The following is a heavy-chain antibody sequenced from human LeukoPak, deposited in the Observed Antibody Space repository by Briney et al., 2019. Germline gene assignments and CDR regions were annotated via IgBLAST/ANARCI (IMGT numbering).Heavy chain of an antibody. V-gene: IGHV3-21*06. D-gene: IGHD3-9*01. CDR2: ISSSSYI. CDR3: ARDTYDILTGYYKWAFDI. Sequence: PGGSLRLSCAASGFTFSSYTMNWVRQAPGKGLEWVSSISSSSYIYYADSVKGRFTISRDNAKNSLYLQMNSLRAEDTAVYYCARDTYDILTGYYKWAFDIWGQGTMVTVPS. J-gene: IGHJ3*02. CDR1: GFTFSSYT.